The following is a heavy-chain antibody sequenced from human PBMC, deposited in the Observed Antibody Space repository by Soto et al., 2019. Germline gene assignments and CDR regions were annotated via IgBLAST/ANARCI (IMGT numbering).Heavy chain of an antibody. CDR1: GGSIIGFY. V-gene: IGHV4-59*01. D-gene: IGHD6-19*01. CDR2: IFYAGTT. J-gene: IGHJ6*02. CDR3: ARHDRIAQLQNGMGL. Sequence: ETLSLTFTVSGGSIIGFYWSWMRQPPVKGLEWIGYIFYAGTTLYTPSLKSRVTISVDTSKNQFSLKLSSVTAADTAVYYCARHDRIAQLQNGMGLWGQGIMVTFSS.